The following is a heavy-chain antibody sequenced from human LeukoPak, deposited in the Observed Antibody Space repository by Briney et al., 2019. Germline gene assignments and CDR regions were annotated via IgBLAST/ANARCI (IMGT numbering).Heavy chain of an antibody. CDR3: TREVDTAMVPPFDY. CDR2: IRSKAYGGTT. Sequence: GGSLRLSCTASGFTFGDYAMSWVRQAPGKGQEWVGFIRSKAYGGTTEYAASVKGRFTISRDDSKSIAYLQMNSLKTEDTAVYYCTREVDTAMVPPFDYWGQGTLVTVSS. V-gene: IGHV3-49*04. D-gene: IGHD5-18*01. CDR1: GFTFGDYA. J-gene: IGHJ4*02.